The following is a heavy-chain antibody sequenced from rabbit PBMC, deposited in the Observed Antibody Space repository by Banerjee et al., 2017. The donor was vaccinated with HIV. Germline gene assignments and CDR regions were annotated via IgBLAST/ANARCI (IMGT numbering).Heavy chain of an antibody. CDR1: GFSFSSGYW. CDR3: ARDPYGMAGYSTL. D-gene: IGHD1-1*01. V-gene: IGHV1S40*01. CDR2: IYTGDDST. J-gene: IGHJ4*01. Sequence: QSLEESGGGLVKPGGTLTLTCTASGFSFSSGYWICWVRQAPGKGLEWIGCIYTGDDSTYYASWAKGRFTISKSSSTTVTLQMTSLTAADTATYFCARDPYGMAGYSTLWGPGTLVTVS.